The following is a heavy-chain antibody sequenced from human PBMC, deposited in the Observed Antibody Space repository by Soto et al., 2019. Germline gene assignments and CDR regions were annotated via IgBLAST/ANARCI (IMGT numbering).Heavy chain of an antibody. J-gene: IGHJ4*02. CDR1: GFTFSSYG. V-gene: IGHV3-30*18. CDR2: ISYDGSNK. D-gene: IGHD6-19*01. Sequence: QVQLVESGGGVVQPGRSLRLSCAASGFTFSSYGMHWVRQAPGKGLEWVAVISYDGSNKYYADSVKGRFTISRDNSKNTLYLQMNSLRAEDTAVYYCAKGRRWLTIDYWGQGTLVTVSS. CDR3: AKGRRWLTIDY.